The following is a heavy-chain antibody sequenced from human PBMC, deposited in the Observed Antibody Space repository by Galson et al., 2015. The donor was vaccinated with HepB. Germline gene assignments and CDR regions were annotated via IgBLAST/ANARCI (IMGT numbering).Heavy chain of an antibody. Sequence: SLRLSCAASGFTFSTYWMSWVRQAPGKGLDWVANIKEDGSEKYYVDSVKGRFTISRDNAKNSLYLQMNSLGADDTAVYYCATYGVRLGYFDYWGQGALVTVSS. CDR2: IKEDGSEK. V-gene: IGHV3-7*03. D-gene: IGHD3-10*01. CDR1: GFTFSTYW. J-gene: IGHJ4*02. CDR3: ATYGVRLGYFDY.